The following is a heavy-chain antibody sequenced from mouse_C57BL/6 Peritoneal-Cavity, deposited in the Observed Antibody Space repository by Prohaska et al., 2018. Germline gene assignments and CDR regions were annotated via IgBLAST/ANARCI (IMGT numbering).Heavy chain of an antibody. CDR2: IYPGSSNN. D-gene: IGHD1-1*01. V-gene: IGHV1-84*01. J-gene: IGHJ1*03. CDR1: GYTFTDSY. CDR3: AINSGSYYDSSVWYFDG. Sequence: QIQLQQSGLEQVKPGASVTISCKASGYTFTDSYIKWVKQRPGQGLEWLGWIYPGSSNNKYKEKFKVKDTVTVDTFSSTAYRQRSSLNSEDPAVYLWAINSGSYYDSSVWYFDGWGTGTTVTVTS.